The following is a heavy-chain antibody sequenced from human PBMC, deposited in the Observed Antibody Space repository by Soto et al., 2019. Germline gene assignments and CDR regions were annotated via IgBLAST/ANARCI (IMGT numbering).Heavy chain of an antibody. CDR1: GGTFSSYP. J-gene: IGHJ5*02. CDR3: ARAAEEYSSSSWFDP. CDR2: IFPIFGKE. D-gene: IGHD6-6*01. Sequence: QGQLVQSGAGGKNPGSSVKSSGKPPGGTFSSYPISWVRRAPGQGLDGMGGIFPIFGKENYAQKFQGRVTITAEESTSTAYMELSSLRSEDTAVYYCARAAEEYSSSSWFDPWGQGTLVTVSS. V-gene: IGHV1-69*12.